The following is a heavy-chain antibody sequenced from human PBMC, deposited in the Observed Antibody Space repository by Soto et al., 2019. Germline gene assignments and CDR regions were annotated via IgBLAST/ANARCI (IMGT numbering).Heavy chain of an antibody. CDR1: GGSITGYY. D-gene: IGHD4-4*01. J-gene: IGHJ5*02. V-gene: IGHV4-59*08. Sequence: QVQLQESGPGLVQPSETLSLTCTVSGGSITGYYWSWIRQPPGKGPEWIGNTHYSGSTNHNPSLKSRVTVSVAASKSQSSLRLRSVTAAETAVYYCARHSYYSNPLRFDPWGQGTLVTVSS. CDR2: THYSGST. CDR3: ARHSYYSNPLRFDP.